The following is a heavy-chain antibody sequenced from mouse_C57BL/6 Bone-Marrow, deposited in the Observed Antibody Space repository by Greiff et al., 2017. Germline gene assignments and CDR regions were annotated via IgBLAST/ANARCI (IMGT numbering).Heavy chain of an antibody. Sequence: QVQLQQSGAELARPGASVKLSCKASGYTFTSYGISWVKQRTGQGLEWIGEIYPRSGNTYYNEKFKGKATLTADKSSSTAYMELRSLTSEDSAVYFCARGGGYYDGYYGGFAYWGQGTLVTVSA. D-gene: IGHD2-3*01. V-gene: IGHV1-81*01. CDR3: ARGGGYYDGYYGGFAY. J-gene: IGHJ3*01. CDR2: IYPRSGNT. CDR1: GYTFTSYG.